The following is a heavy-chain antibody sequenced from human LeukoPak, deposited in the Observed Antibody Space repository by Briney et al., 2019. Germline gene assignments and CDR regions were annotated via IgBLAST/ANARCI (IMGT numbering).Heavy chain of an antibody. CDR2: IYYRGST. CDR3: AREYCSGGSCFGYYYMDV. J-gene: IGHJ6*03. D-gene: IGHD2-15*01. CDR1: GGSISSYY. V-gene: IGHV4-59*12. Sequence: SETLSLTCTVSGGSISSYYWSWIRQPPGKGLEWIGYIYYRGSTNYNPSLESRVTMSVDTSKNQFSLKLSSVTAADTAVYYCAREYCSGGSCFGYYYMDVWGKGTTVTVSS.